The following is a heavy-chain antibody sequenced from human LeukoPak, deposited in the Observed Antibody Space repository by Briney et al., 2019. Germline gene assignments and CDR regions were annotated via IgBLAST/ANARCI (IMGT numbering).Heavy chain of an antibody. V-gene: IGHV1-8*01. CDR1: GYTFTSYD. J-gene: IGHJ4*02. CDR2: MNPNSGNT. Sequence: GASAKVSCKASGYTFTSYDINWVRQATGQGLEWMGWMNPNSGNTAYAQKFQGRVTMTRNTSISTAFMELSSLRSDDTAVYYCVRRTDYWGQGTLVTVSS. CDR3: VRRTDY.